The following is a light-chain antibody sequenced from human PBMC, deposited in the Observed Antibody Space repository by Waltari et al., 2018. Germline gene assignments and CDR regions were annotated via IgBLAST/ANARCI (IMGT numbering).Light chain of an antibody. CDR2: EVN. Sequence: QSALTQPASVSGSPGQSITIPCTGTNNELGSYTLVSWYQQHPGKAPKVIIFEVNKRPSGVSNRFSGSKSGNTASLTVSGLHPEDEADYYCCSYAGTPRVVFGGGTKLTVL. CDR1: NNELGSYTL. V-gene: IGLV2-23*02. CDR3: CSYAGTPRVV. J-gene: IGLJ2*01.